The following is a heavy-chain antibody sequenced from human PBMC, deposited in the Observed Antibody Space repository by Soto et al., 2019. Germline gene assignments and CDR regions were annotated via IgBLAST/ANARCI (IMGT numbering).Heavy chain of an antibody. J-gene: IGHJ4*02. Sequence: LRLSCAASGFTFSSYRMNWVRQAPGKGLEWVSYISSSSSTIYYADSVKGRFTISRDNAKNSLYLQMNSLRAEDTAVYYCARDSGCYRGPFDYWGQGTLVTVSS. CDR2: ISSSSSTI. V-gene: IGHV3-48*01. D-gene: IGHD1-26*01. CDR1: GFTFSSYR. CDR3: ARDSGCYRGPFDY.